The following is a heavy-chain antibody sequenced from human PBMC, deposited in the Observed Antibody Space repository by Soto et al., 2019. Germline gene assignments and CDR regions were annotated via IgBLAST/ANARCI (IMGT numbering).Heavy chain of an antibody. CDR1: GFTFSSYA. Sequence: QVQLVESGGGVVQPGRSLRLSCAASGFTFSSYAMHWVRQAPGKGLEWVAVISYDGSNKYYADSVKGRFTTSKDNSKNTLYLQMTSLRAEDTAVYYCARSIYYYDSSGYPIYYYYGMDVWGQGTTVTVSS. J-gene: IGHJ6*02. D-gene: IGHD3-22*01. CDR3: ARSIYYYDSSGYPIYYYYGMDV. CDR2: ISYDGSNK. V-gene: IGHV3-30-3*01.